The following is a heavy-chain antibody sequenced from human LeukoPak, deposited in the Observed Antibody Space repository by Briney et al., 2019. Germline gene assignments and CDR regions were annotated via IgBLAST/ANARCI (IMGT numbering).Heavy chain of an antibody. Sequence: SETLSLTCTISDVSISSYYWNWIRQSPGKGLEWIGHIHYSGSTRYNPSLQSRVSISIDTSKNHFSLKLRSVTAVDTAVYYCARWGHFDTSGYFVVVYWGQGTLVTVSS. V-gene: IGHV4-59*01. CDR3: ARWGHFDTSGYFVVVY. CDR1: DVSISSYY. CDR2: IHYSGST. J-gene: IGHJ4*02. D-gene: IGHD3-22*01.